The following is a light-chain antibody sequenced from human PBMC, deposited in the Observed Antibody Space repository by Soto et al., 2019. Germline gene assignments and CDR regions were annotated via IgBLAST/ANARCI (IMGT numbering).Light chain of an antibody. J-gene: IGKJ5*01. Sequence: ESVLTQSPGTLSLSPGERATLSCRASQSVTNRYFAWYQQRPGQAPRLLIYGISNRATGIPDRFSGSGSGTDFTLTISRLEPEDFAVYYCQQYGSSSITFGQGTRLEIK. V-gene: IGKV3-20*01. CDR3: QQYGSSSIT. CDR2: GIS. CDR1: QSVTNRY.